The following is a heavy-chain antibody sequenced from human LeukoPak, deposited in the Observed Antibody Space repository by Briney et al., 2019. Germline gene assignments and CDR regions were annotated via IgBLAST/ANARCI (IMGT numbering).Heavy chain of an antibody. Sequence: GESLKTSCKGSGYSFTSYWIGWVRQMPGKGLEWMGIIYPGDSDTRYSPSFQGQVTISADKSISTAYLQWSSLKASDTAMYYCARFLGYSYGYSYFDYWSQGTLVTVSS. CDR1: GYSFTSYW. J-gene: IGHJ4*02. D-gene: IGHD5-18*01. CDR2: IYPGDSDT. V-gene: IGHV5-51*01. CDR3: ARFLGYSYGYSYFDY.